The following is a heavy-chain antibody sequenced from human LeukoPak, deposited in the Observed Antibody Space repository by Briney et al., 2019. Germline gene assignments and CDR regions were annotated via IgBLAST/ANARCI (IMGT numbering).Heavy chain of an antibody. CDR2: ISWNSGSI. Sequence: GGSLRLSCAASGFTFDDYAMHWVRQAPGKGLEWVSGISWNSGSIGYADSVKGRFTISRDNAKNSLYLQMNSLRAEDMALYYCARGYCSGGSCIHFDYWGQGTLVTVSS. CDR1: GFTFDDYA. D-gene: IGHD2-15*01. J-gene: IGHJ4*02. V-gene: IGHV3-9*03. CDR3: ARGYCSGGSCIHFDY.